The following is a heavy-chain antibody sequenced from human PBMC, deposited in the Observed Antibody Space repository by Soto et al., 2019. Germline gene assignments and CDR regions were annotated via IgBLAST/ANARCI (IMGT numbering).Heavy chain of an antibody. J-gene: IGHJ5*02. Sequence: QLVESGGGLVQPGGSLRLTCAGSGFAFSGYWMSWVRQAPWKGLEWVASIEDNGSEKYYVDSVKGRFTISRDNAKNSLFLQMNRLGAEDTAVYYCARGQGWLDPWGQGTLVTVSS. V-gene: IGHV3-7*01. CDR1: GFAFSGYW. CDR3: ARGQGWLDP. CDR2: IEDNGSEK.